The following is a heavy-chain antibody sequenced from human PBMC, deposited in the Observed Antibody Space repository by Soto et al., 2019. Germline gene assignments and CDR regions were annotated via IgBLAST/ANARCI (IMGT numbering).Heavy chain of an antibody. J-gene: IGHJ4*02. D-gene: IGHD3-10*01. CDR3: AKEAGPVRGVITHFDY. CDR1: GFTFSSYA. Sequence: RLSCAASGFTFSSYAMSWVRQAPGQGLEWVSAISGSGGSTYYADSVKGRFTISRDNSKNTLYLQMNSLRAEDTAVYYCAKEAGPVRGVITHFDYWGQGTLVTVSS. CDR2: ISGSGGST. V-gene: IGHV3-23*01.